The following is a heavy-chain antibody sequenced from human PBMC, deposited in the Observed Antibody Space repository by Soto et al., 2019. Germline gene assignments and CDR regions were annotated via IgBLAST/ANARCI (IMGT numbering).Heavy chain of an antibody. J-gene: IGHJ5*02. Sequence: QVQLQESGPGLVKPSQTLSLTCAVSGGSISSRDYHWSWIRQRPGKGLEWIGDIYYSGYTSYSPSLESRVTISVDTSQNQISLKLTSVTAADTAVYYCARGDRGSGSYDSWFDPWGQGTLVTVSS. CDR1: GGSISSRDYH. CDR2: IYYSGYT. CDR3: ARGDRGSGSYDSWFDP. V-gene: IGHV4-31*11. D-gene: IGHD3-10*01.